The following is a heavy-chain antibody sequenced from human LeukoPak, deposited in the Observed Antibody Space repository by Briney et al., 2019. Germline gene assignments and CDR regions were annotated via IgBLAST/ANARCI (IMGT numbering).Heavy chain of an antibody. D-gene: IGHD3-22*01. Sequence: ASVKVSCKASGYTLTAYYLHWVRQAPGQGLDWMGRINPNSGGTTYAQKFQGRVTMTRDTSIGTAYMELSSLRSDDTAVYYCARPYYESSGLYVDAFDIWGQGTMVTVSS. CDR3: ARPYYESSGLYVDAFDI. CDR1: GYTLTAYY. V-gene: IGHV1-2*06. J-gene: IGHJ3*02. CDR2: INPNSGGT.